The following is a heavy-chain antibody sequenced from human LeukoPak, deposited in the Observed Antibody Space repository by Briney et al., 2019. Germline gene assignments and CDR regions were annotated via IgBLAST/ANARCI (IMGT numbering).Heavy chain of an antibody. CDR2: TNGDGSST. CDR1: GFTLSSYW. D-gene: IGHD2-15*01. V-gene: IGHV3-74*01. CDR3: ARGGVPAGFDV. J-gene: IGHJ3*01. Sequence: HTGGSLRLSCRASGFTLSSYWMEWVRQAPGKGLVWVSLTNGDGSSTGYADSVKGRFTISRDNAKNTLYLQMNSLRAEDTAVYYCARGGVPAGFDVWGQGTMVTVSS.